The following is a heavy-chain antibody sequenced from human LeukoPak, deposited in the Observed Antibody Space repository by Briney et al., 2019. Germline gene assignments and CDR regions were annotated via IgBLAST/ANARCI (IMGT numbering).Heavy chain of an antibody. D-gene: IGHD6-6*01. J-gene: IGHJ4*02. CDR3: AKRGSGIAPRRAPFDY. CDR1: GFTFSSYA. Sequence: PGGSLRLSCAASGFTFSSYAMSWVRQAPGKGLERVSAISGSGGSTYYADSAKGRFTISRHNSKNTLYPQMNSLRAEDTAVYYCAKRGSGIAPRRAPFDYWGQGTLVTVSS. CDR2: ISGSGGST. V-gene: IGHV3-23*01.